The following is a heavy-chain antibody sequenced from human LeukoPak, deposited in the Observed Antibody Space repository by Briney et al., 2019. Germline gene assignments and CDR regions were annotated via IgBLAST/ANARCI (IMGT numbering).Heavy chain of an antibody. Sequence: GSLRLSCEASGLTFSSYGMSWVRQAPGKGLQWVSAITGDGTTTYYADSVKGRFTISRDNSKNMLYLQMSSLRAEDTAVCYCAKMQGYFDYWGQGTLVPVSS. CDR2: ITGDGTTT. J-gene: IGHJ4*02. V-gene: IGHV3-23*01. CDR1: GLTFSSYG. CDR3: AKMQGYFDY.